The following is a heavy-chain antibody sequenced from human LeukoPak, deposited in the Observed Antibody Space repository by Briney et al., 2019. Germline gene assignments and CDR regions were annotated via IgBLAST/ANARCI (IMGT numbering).Heavy chain of an antibody. J-gene: IGHJ4*02. CDR1: GGTFSSYT. V-gene: IGHV1-69*04. CDR3: ARDHSTIFGSPPDY. D-gene: IGHD3-3*01. CDR2: IIPILGIA. Sequence: SVKVSCKASGGTFSSYTISWVRQAPGQGLEWVGRIIPILGIANYAQKFQGRVTITADKSTSTAYMERSSLRSEDTAVYYCARDHSTIFGSPPDYWGQGTLVTVSS.